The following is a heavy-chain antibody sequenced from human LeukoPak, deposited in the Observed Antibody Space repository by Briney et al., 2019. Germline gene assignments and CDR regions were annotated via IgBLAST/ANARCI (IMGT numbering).Heavy chain of an antibody. CDR3: ARGREEWFVY. CDR2: IYHSGST. CDR1: GYSISSGYY. J-gene: IGHJ4*02. D-gene: IGHD3-3*01. Sequence: PSETLSLTCAVSGYSISSGYYWGWIRQPPGEGLEWIGSIYHSGSTYYNPSLKSRVTISVDTSKNQFSLKLSSVTAADTAVYYCARGREEWFVYWGQGTLVTVSS. V-gene: IGHV4-38-2*01.